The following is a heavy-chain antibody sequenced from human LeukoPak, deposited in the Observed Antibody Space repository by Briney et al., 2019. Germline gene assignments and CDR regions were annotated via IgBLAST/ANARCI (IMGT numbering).Heavy chain of an antibody. CDR3: TTGPFDYYGSASYLANGMDV. D-gene: IGHD3-10*01. CDR2: IKSKTDGGTT. V-gene: IGHV3-15*01. J-gene: IGHJ6*02. CDR1: GFTFSNTW. Sequence: GGSLRLSCAASGFTFSNTWMSWVRQAPGKGLEWVGRIKSKTDGGTTDYTAPVKGRFTISRDDSKNTLYLQMNSLKTEDTAVYYCTTGPFDYYGSASYLANGMDVWGQGTTVTVSS.